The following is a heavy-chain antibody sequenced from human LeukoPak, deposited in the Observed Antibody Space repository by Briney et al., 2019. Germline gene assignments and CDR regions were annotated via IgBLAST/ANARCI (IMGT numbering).Heavy chain of an antibody. CDR2: VTTSGGST. CDR3: ANLYDSVGYYIA. D-gene: IGHD3-22*01. J-gene: IGHJ5*02. V-gene: IGHV3-23*01. CDR1: GFTFSSYA. Sequence: TGGSLRLSCAASGFTFSSYAMSWVRQAPGKGLEWVSTVTTSGGSTYSADSVKGRFTISRDNSKNTLYLQMNSLRAEDTAVYYCANLYDSVGYYIAWGQGALVTVSS.